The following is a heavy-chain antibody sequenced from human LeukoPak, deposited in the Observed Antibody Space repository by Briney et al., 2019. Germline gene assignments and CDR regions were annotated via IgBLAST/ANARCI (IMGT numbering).Heavy chain of an antibody. D-gene: IGHD3/OR15-3a*01. Sequence: GASVKVSFTASGGTFSSYAISWVRQAPGQGLEWMGGIIPIFGTANYAQKFQGRVTITADESTSTAYMELSSLRSEDTAVYYCARGDWEDYGMDVWGQGTTVTVSS. CDR1: GGTFSSYA. J-gene: IGHJ6*02. CDR3: ARGDWEDYGMDV. CDR2: IIPIFGTA. V-gene: IGHV1-69*13.